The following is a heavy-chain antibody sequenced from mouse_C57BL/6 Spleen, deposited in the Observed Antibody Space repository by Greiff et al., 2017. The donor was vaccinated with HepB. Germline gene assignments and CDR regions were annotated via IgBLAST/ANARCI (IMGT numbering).Heavy chain of an antibody. CDR1: GFSLTSYG. CDR3: ARLYYDYDKGFAY. V-gene: IGHV2-2*01. D-gene: IGHD2-4*01. Sequence: QVQLQQSGPGLVQPSQSLSITCTVSGFSLTSYGVHWVRQSPGKGLEWLGVIWSGGSTDYNAAFISRLSISKDNSKSQVFFKMNSLQADDTAIYYCARLYYDYDKGFAYWGQGTLVTVSA. J-gene: IGHJ3*01. CDR2: IWSGGST.